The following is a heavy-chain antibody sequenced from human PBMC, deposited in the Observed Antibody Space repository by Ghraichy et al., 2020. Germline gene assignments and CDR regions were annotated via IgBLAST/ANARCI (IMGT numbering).Heavy chain of an antibody. CDR2: IKQDGSEK. J-gene: IGHJ4*02. CDR1: GFTFSRYW. Sequence: SCPASGFTFSRYWMSWVRQAPGKGLEWVANIKQDGSEKYYVDSVKGRFTISRDNAKNSLYLQMNSLRAEDTAVYYCARRDYDSSGYPGGFDYWGQGTLVTVSS. V-gene: IGHV3-7*01. CDR3: ARRDYDSSGYPGGFDY. D-gene: IGHD3-22*01.